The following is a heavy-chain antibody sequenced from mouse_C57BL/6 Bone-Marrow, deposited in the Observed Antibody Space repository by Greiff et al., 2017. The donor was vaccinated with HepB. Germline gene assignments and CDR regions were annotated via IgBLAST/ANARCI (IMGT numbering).Heavy chain of an antibody. CDR3: ARGCYYYGSWFAY. Sequence: EVKLVESGGGLVKPGGSLKLSCAASGFTFSDYGMHWVRQAPEKGLEWVAYISSGSSTIYYADTVKGRFTLSRDNAKNTLFLPMTSLRSEDTAMYYCARGCYYYGSWFAYWGQGTLVTVSA. D-gene: IGHD1-1*01. J-gene: IGHJ3*01. CDR1: GFTFSDYG. CDR2: ISSGSSTI. V-gene: IGHV5-17*01.